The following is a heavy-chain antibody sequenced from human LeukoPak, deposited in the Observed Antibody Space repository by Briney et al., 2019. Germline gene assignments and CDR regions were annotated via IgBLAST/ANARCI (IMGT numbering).Heavy chain of an antibody. CDR3: ASRDYFHY. V-gene: IGHV3-48*02. Sequence: GGSLRPSCAVSGFTLRTKSVKWAGQAPGKGLEFVSYITPDSCTTYSPDSVKTRFTISRDNAKNSLYLQMNSLRDENTAVYYCASRDYFHYWGPGTLVTVSS. J-gene: IGHJ4*02. CDR2: ITPDSCTT. CDR1: GFTLRTKS.